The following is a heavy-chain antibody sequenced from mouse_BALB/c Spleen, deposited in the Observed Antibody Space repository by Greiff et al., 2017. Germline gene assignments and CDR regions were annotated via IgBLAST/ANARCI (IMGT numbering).Heavy chain of an antibody. CDR1: GYTFTSYY. Sequence: VQLQESGPELVKPGASVRISCKASGYTFTSYYIHWVKQRPGQGLEWIGWIYPGNVNTKYNEKFKGKATLTADKSSSTAYMQLSSLTSEDSAVYFCARRYGRGYFDVWGAGTTVTVSS. J-gene: IGHJ1*01. CDR2: IYPGNVNT. D-gene: IGHD2-10*02. V-gene: IGHV1S56*01. CDR3: ARRYGRGYFDV.